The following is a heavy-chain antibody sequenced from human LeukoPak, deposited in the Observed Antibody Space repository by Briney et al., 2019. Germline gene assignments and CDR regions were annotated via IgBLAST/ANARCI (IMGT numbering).Heavy chain of an antibody. Sequence: GGSLRLSCAASGFTFSSYAMHWVRQAPGKGLEWVAVISYDGSNKYYADSVKGRFTISRDNSKNTLYLQMNSLGAEDTAVYYCARGGLYSAGSKYYYYYYGMDVWGKGTTVTVSS. V-gene: IGHV3-30*04. D-gene: IGHD2-8*01. CDR3: ARGGLYSAGSKYYYYYYGMDV. CDR2: ISYDGSNK. J-gene: IGHJ6*04. CDR1: GFTFSSYA.